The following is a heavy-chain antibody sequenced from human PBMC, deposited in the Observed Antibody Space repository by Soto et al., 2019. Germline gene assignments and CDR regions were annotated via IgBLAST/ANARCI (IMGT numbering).Heavy chain of an antibody. J-gene: IGHJ4*02. CDR2: INHSGST. D-gene: IGHD1-7*01. V-gene: IGHV4-34*01. CDR1: GGSFSGYY. Sequence: SETLSLTCAVYGGSFSGYYWTWIRQPPGKGLEWIGEINHSGSTNYNPSLKSRVTISIDTSKNQFYLKLSSVTAADTAVYYCARNWNYGTYLHYWGQGTLVTVSS. CDR3: ARNWNYGTYLHY.